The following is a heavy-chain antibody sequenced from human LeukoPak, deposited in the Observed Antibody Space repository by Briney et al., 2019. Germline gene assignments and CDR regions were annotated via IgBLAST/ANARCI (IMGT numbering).Heavy chain of an antibody. V-gene: IGHV3-30*03. J-gene: IGHJ6*02. CDR3: SASRPHYGDYYGLDV. Sequence: GRSLRLSCAASGFTFSSYGMHWVRQAPGKGLEWVAVISYDGSHKYSADSVKGRFTISRDNSKNTLYLQMNSLRTEDTAVYFCSASRPHYGDYYGLDVWGHGTTVTVSS. CDR1: GFTFSSYG. D-gene: IGHD4/OR15-4a*01. CDR2: ISYDGSHK.